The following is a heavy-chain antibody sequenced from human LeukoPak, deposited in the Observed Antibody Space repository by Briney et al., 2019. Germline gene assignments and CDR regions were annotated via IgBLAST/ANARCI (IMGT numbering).Heavy chain of an antibody. CDR1: GYTLTNYD. CDR2: MKPKSGET. V-gene: IGHV1-8*01. J-gene: IGHJ5*02. Sequence: ASVKVSCKASGYTLTNYDTNWVRQATGQGLEWMGWMKPKSGETGYAQKFQGRATMTRDTSINTAYMELRSLTSEDTAVYYCARDYGGNSGWFDPWGQGTLVTVSS. D-gene: IGHD4-23*01. CDR3: ARDYGGNSGWFDP.